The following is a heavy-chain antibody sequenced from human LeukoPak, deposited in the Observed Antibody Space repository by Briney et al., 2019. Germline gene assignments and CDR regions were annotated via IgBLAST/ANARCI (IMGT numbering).Heavy chain of an antibody. CDR1: GGSFSGYY. J-gene: IGHJ4*02. CDR3: ARNERGRYCFDY. CDR2: SNHSGST. D-gene: IGHD1-26*01. V-gene: IGHV4-34*01. Sequence: SETLSLTCAVYGGSFSGYYWSWIRRPPGKGLEWIGESNHSGSTNYKPSLKSRVTISVDTSKNQFSLKLSSVTAADTAVYYCARNERGRYCFDYWGQGTLVTVSS.